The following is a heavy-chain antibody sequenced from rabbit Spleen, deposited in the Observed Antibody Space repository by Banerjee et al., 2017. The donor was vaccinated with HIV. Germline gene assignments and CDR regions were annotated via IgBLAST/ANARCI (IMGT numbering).Heavy chain of an antibody. J-gene: IGHJ4*01. V-gene: IGHV1S45*01. CDR2: IFAGASGTT. CDR3: AREPNAGYAGYGPNL. CDR1: GFDLMSYYY. Sequence: QEQLEESGGDLVKPGASLTLTCKASGFDLMSYYYMCWVRQAPGKGLEWIACIFAGASGTTYYATWAKGRFTVSKTSSTTVTLKMNSLTDADTATYFCAREPNAGYAGYGPNLWGPGTLVTVS. D-gene: IGHD7-1*01.